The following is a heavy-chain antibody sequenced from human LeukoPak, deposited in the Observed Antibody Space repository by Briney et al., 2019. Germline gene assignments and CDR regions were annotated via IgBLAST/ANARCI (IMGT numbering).Heavy chain of an antibody. D-gene: IGHD1-26*01. Sequence: ASVKVSCKASGYTFTTYDINWVRQATGQGLEWMGWTNPKSGYTGYAQKFQGRGTMSRDTSTSTAYMELSSLRSEDTAVYYCARVAGSIDYWGQGTLVTVSS. CDR3: ARVAGSIDY. CDR1: GYTFTTYD. V-gene: IGHV1-8*01. CDR2: TNPKSGYT. J-gene: IGHJ4*02.